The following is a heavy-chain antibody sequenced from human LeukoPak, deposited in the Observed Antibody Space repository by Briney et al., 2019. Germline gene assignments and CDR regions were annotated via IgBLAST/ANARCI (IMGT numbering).Heavy chain of an antibody. J-gene: IGHJ3*02. CDR1: GYSFATCW. D-gene: IGHD3-22*01. CDR2: IYPVDSDT. Sequence: GESLKISCKGSGYSFATCWIAWVRQVPGKGLEWIGVIYPVDSDTRYSPSFQGQVTISVDKSTSTAYLQWSSLKASDTAMYYCAKTNYYETSGWASGLSPFDMWGRGTMVTVSS. CDR3: AKTNYYETSGWASGLSPFDM. V-gene: IGHV5-51*01.